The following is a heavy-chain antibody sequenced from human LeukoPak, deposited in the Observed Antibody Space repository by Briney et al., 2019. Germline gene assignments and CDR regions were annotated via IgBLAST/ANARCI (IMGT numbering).Heavy chain of an antibody. D-gene: IGHD3-22*01. Sequence: ASVKVSCKASGYSFTAYYIHWVRQAPGQGLEWMVWINPNSGGTNYAQKFQGRVTMTRDTSISTVYMELSRVRSDDTAVYYCARDLIVVVSPKPEYFQHWGQGTLVTVSS. CDR1: GYSFTAYY. CDR3: ARDLIVVVSPKPEYFQH. V-gene: IGHV1-2*02. CDR2: INPNSGGT. J-gene: IGHJ1*01.